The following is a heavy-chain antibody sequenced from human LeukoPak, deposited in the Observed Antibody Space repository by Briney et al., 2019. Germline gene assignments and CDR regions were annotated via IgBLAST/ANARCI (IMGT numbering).Heavy chain of an antibody. V-gene: IGHV1-69*04. J-gene: IGHJ4*02. Sequence: SVKVSCKASGGTFSSYAISWVRQAPGQGLEWMGRIIPIFGIANYAQKSQGRVTITADKSTSTAYMELSSLRSEDTAVYYCARSYYGSSGYYTPLGYWGQGTLVTVSS. CDR2: IIPIFGIA. CDR3: ARSYYGSSGYYTPLGY. CDR1: GGTFSSYA. D-gene: IGHD3-22*01.